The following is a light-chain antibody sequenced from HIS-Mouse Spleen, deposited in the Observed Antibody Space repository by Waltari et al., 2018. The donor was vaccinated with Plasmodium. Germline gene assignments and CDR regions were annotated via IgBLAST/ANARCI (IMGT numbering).Light chain of an antibody. CDR3: QQYNNWSFT. V-gene: IGKV3-15*01. CDR2: GAS. Sequence: IVMTQSPATLSVSPGERATLSCRASQSFSSNLAWYPQKPGQAPRLLIYGASTRATGIPARFSGSGSGTEFTLTISSLQSEDFAVYYCQQYNNWSFTFGPGTKVDIK. CDR1: QSFSSN. J-gene: IGKJ3*01.